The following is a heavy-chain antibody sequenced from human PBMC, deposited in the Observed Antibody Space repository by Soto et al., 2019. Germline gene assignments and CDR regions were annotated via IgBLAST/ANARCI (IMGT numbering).Heavy chain of an antibody. CDR2: MYYSGST. V-gene: IGHV4-59*08. Sequence: QVQLQESGPGLVKPSETLSLSCSVSGGSISGHYWSWVRQTPGKGLEWIGYMYYSGSTNYNPSLKSWLTISVDTAKNHFSLRLTSVTAADTAVYYCARGPYYDLISNYFYMDVWGKGTTVTVSS. J-gene: IGHJ6*03. D-gene: IGHD3-16*01. CDR1: GGSISGHY. CDR3: ARGPYYDLISNYFYMDV.